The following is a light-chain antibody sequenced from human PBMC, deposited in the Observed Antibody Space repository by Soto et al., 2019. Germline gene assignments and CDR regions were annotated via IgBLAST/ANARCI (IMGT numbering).Light chain of an antibody. CDR2: GAS. CDR3: QQSGSSPWT. CDR1: QSISIN. V-gene: IGKV3-20*01. J-gene: IGKJ1*01. Sequence: EIVLTQSPGTLSVSPGYRVILSCTASQSISINLAWYQHKPGQAPRLLIHGASTRATGIPARISGSGSGTDFTLTISKLEPEDFAVYYCQQSGSSPWTLGQGTNVDVK.